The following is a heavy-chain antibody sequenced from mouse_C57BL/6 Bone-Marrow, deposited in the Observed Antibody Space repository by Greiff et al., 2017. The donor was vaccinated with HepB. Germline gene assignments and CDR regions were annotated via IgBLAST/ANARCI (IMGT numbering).Heavy chain of an antibody. CDR3: TRPPTVVATDFDY. D-gene: IGHD1-1*01. CDR2: IDPETGGT. J-gene: IGHJ2*01. CDR1: GYTFTDYE. V-gene: IGHV1-15*01. Sequence: QVQLQQSGAELVRPGASVTLSRKASGYTFTDYEMHWVKQTPVHGLEWIGAIDPETGGTAYNQKFKGKAILTADKSSSTAYMELRSLTSEDSAVYYCTRPPTVVATDFDYWGQGTTLTVSS.